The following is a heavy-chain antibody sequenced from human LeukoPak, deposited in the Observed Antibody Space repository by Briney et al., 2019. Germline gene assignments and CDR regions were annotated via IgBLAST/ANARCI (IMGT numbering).Heavy chain of an antibody. CDR1: GGSISSYY. Sequence: PSETLSLTCTVSGGSISSYYWSWIRQPAGKGLEWIGCIYTSGSTNYNPSLKSRVTMSVDTSKNQFSLKLSSVTAADTAVYYCARDNNYSNYYDNWFDPWGQGTLVTVSS. CDR2: IYTSGST. V-gene: IGHV4-4*07. J-gene: IGHJ5*02. D-gene: IGHD4-11*01. CDR3: ARDNNYSNYYDNWFDP.